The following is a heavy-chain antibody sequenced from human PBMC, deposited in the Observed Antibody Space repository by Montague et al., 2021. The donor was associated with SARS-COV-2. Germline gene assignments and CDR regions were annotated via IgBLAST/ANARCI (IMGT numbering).Heavy chain of an antibody. CDR3: ARDGSLRFEILIGPRHYYYGMDV. CDR1: AVSVTDYY. CDR2: VLYNKGT. V-gene: IGHV4-59*02. D-gene: IGHD3-9*01. J-gene: IGHJ6*02. Sequence: SETLSLTCTVSAVSVTDYYWSWIRQPPGKGLEWVGDVLYNKGTNFNPSLKSRVTISVDTSKNQFSLKLSSVTAADTAVYYCARDGSLRFEILIGPRHYYYGMDVWGQGTTVTVSS.